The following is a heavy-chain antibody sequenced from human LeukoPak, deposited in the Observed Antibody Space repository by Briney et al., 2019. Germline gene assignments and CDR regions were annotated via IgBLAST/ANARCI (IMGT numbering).Heavy chain of an antibody. J-gene: IGHJ4*02. CDR1: GGAISNNNYY. CDR3: ARMGAIAGASANPDY. V-gene: IGHV4-39*07. Sequence: SETLSLTCTVSGGAISNNNYYWGWIRQPPGKGLEWIGSIYYSGNTYYNPSLKSRVIISIDTSKNQFSLKLSSVTAADTAVYYCARMGAIAGASANPDYWGQGTLVTVSS. D-gene: IGHD4/OR15-4a*01. CDR2: IYYSGNT.